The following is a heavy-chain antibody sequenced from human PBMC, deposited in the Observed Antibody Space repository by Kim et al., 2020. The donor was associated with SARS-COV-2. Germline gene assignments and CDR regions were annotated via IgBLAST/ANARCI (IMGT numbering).Heavy chain of an antibody. V-gene: IGHV3-64D*06. Sequence: GGSLRLSCAGFGFTFSDYAIHWVRRAPGKGLEYVSATTRSGDGSFYADSVEGRFTISRDNSKNTSYLQMNSLRLEDTSLYYCVRYGRNYGAVLWGQGSLVIVSS. CDR3: VRYGRNYGAVL. CDR2: TTRSGDGS. J-gene: IGHJ4*02. D-gene: IGHD1-7*01. CDR1: GFTFSDYA.